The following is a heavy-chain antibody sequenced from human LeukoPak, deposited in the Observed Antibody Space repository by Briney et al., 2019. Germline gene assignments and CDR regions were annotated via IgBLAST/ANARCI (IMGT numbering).Heavy chain of an antibody. CDR3: AREGDYYDTSGTLDY. D-gene: IGHD3-22*01. CDR1: GGSISSGNYY. J-gene: IGHJ4*02. Sequence: PSQTLSLTCTVSGGSISSGNYYWSWIRKPAGKGLEWIGRIYTSGSTNYNPSLKSRVTISVDTSKNQFSLKLSSVTAADTAVYYCAREGDYYDTSGTLDYWGQGTLVTVSS. V-gene: IGHV4-61*02. CDR2: IYTSGST.